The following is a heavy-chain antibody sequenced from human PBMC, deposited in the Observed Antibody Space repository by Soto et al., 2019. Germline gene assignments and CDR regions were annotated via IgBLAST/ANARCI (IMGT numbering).Heavy chain of an antibody. CDR2: IYWNDDK. CDR3: AHSPDYYYDSSGYYYQMFDY. Sequence: QITLKESGPTLVKPTQTLTLTCTFSGFSLSTSGLGVGWIRQPPGTALDCLALIYWNDDKRYSPSLKSRLTITKDTSKNQVVLTMTNMDPVDTATYYCAHSPDYYYDSSGYYYQMFDYWVQGTMVTVSS. CDR1: GFSLSTSGLG. J-gene: IGHJ4*02. V-gene: IGHV2-5*01. D-gene: IGHD3-22*01.